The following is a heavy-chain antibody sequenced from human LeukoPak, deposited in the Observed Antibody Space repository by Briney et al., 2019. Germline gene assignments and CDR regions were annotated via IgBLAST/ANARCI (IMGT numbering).Heavy chain of an antibody. V-gene: IGHV3-30-3*01. D-gene: IGHD6-19*01. CDR3: AKDPMLSYSSGWYPNWFDP. Sequence: GGSLRLSCAASGFTFSSYAMHWVRQAPGKGLEWVAVISYDGSNKYYADSVKGRFTISRDNSKNMLYLQMNSLRAEDTAVYYCAKDPMLSYSSGWYPNWFDPWGQGTLVTVSS. J-gene: IGHJ5*02. CDR1: GFTFSSYA. CDR2: ISYDGSNK.